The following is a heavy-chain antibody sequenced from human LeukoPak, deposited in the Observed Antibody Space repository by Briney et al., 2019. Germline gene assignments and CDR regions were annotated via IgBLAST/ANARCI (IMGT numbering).Heavy chain of an antibody. CDR2: ISGSGDST. Sequence: PGGSLRLSCAASGFTFSNYAMTWVRQAPGKGLEWISAISGSGDSTYYTDSVRGRFTISRDNSKNTLYLQMNSLRVEDTAIYYCAKKSGPSGYCSFTTCHLDYWGQGNLVTVSS. CDR3: AKKSGPSGYCSFTTCHLDY. CDR1: GFTFSNYA. V-gene: IGHV3-23*01. J-gene: IGHJ4*02. D-gene: IGHD2-2*01.